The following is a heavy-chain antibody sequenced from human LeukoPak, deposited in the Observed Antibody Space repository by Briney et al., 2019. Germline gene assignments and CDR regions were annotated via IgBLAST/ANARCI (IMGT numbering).Heavy chain of an antibody. CDR2: ISTYNGNT. D-gene: IGHD2-2*01. J-gene: IGHJ5*02. CDR3: ARDPGSSWANWFDP. V-gene: IGHV1-18*01. Sequence: APVKVSCKASGYTFTSYGISWMRQAPGQGLEWMGWISTYNGNTNYAQKLQGRVTMTTDTSTSTAYMELRSLRSDETAVYYCARDPGSSWANWFDPWGQGTLVTVSS. CDR1: GYTFTSYG.